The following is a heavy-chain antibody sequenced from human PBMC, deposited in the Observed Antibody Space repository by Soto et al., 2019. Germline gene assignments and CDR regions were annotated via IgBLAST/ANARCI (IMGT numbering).Heavy chain of an antibody. CDR2: INPNSGGT. Sequence: GASVKVSCKASGYTFTGYYMHWVRQAPGQGLEWMGWINPNSGGTNYAQKFQGWVTMTRDTSISTAYMELSRLRSDDTAVYYCARESCSSTSCYVGLDYGMDVWGQGTTVTV. D-gene: IGHD2-2*01. CDR1: GYTFTGYY. J-gene: IGHJ6*02. CDR3: ARESCSSTSCYVGLDYGMDV. V-gene: IGHV1-2*04.